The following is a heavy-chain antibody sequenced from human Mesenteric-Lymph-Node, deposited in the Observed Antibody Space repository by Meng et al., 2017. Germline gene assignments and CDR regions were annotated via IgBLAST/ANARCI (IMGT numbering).Heavy chain of an antibody. Sequence: GGSLRLSCAASGFTFSSYAMHWVRQSPGKGLEWVAVISYDESNKYYADSVKGRFTISRDNSKNTLYLQMNSLRAEDTAVYSCARDAMSGPIYFDFWGQGTLVTGYS. D-gene: IGHD3-3*01. V-gene: IGHV3-30*04. CDR2: ISYDESNK. CDR3: ARDAMSGPIYFDF. CDR1: GFTFSSYA. J-gene: IGHJ4*02.